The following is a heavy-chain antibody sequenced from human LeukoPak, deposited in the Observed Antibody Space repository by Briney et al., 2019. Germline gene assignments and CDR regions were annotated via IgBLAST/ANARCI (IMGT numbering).Heavy chain of an antibody. V-gene: IGHV4-59*01. D-gene: IGHD3-16*02. CDR3: ARGVGVWGSYRYDAFDI. CDR1: GGSISSYY. Sequence: SETLSLTCTVSGGSISSYYWSWIRQPPGKGLEWIGYIYYSGSTNYNPSLKSRVTISVDTFKNQFSLKLSSVTAADTAVYYCARGVGVWGSYRYDAFDIWGQGTMVTVSS. CDR2: IYYSGST. J-gene: IGHJ3*02.